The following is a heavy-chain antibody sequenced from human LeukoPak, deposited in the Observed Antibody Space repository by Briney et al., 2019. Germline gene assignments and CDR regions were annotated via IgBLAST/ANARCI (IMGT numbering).Heavy chain of an antibody. J-gene: IGHJ5*02. Sequence: ASETLSLTCTVSGGSISSYYWSWIRQPPGKGLEWIGEINHSGSTNYNPSLKSRVTISVDTSKNQFSLKLSSVTAADTAVYYCARGRSSWYLGFRWFDPWGQGTLVTVSS. CDR3: ARGRSSWYLGFRWFDP. CDR2: INHSGST. CDR1: GGSISSYY. V-gene: IGHV4-34*01. D-gene: IGHD6-13*01.